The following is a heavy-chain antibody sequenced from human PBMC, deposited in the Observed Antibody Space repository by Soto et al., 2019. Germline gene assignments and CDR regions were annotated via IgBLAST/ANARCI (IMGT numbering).Heavy chain of an antibody. J-gene: IGHJ4*02. Sequence: SETLSLTCTVSGGYISSSRSYWGWIRQPPGKGLECIGSIYYSGSTYYSPSLKSRVTISVDTSKNQFSLKLSSVTAADTAMYYCARVGISGYFDYWGQGTLVTVS. CDR1: GGYISSSRSY. V-gene: IGHV4-39*07. CDR3: ARVGISGYFDY. D-gene: IGHD6-19*01. CDR2: IYYSGST.